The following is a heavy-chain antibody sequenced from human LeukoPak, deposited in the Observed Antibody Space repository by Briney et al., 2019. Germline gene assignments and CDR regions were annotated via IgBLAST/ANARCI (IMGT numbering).Heavy chain of an antibody. CDR1: GFTFSSYA. Sequence: GGSLRLSCAAAGFTFSSYAMSWVRQAPGKGLEWVSAISGSGGSTYYADSVKGRFTISRDNSKNTLYLQMNSLRAEDTAVYYCAKDHFYGDYSRNCFDYWGQGTLVTVSS. CDR3: AKDHFYGDYSRNCFDY. CDR2: ISGSGGST. J-gene: IGHJ4*02. D-gene: IGHD4-17*01. V-gene: IGHV3-23*01.